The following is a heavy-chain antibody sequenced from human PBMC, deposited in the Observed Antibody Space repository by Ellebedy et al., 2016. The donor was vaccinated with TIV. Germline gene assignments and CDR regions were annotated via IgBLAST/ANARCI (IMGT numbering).Heavy chain of an antibody. V-gene: IGHV1-2*02. CDR3: ARGNTMVRGVSAY. CDR1: GYTFNGYY. D-gene: IGHD3-10*01. CDR2: INPDSGGT. Sequence: AASVKVSCKASGYTFNGYYIHWVRQAPGQGLEWMGWINPDSGGTTYAQKFQGRVTMTRDTSISTAYMELSSLRSDDTAVYYCARGNTMVRGVSAYWGQGTLVTVSS. J-gene: IGHJ4*02.